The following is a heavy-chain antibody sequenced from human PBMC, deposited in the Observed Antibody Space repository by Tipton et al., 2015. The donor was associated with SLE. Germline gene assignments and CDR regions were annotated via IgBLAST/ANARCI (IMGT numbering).Heavy chain of an antibody. V-gene: IGHV3-33*08. Sequence: SLRLSCAASGFTFSSYGMHWVRQAPGKGLEWVAVIWYDGSNKYYADSVKGRFTISRDDSKDTLYLQMNSLRAADTAVYYCARGSDHSSGWFPSLFDWGQGTLVTVSS. CDR2: IWYDGSNK. J-gene: IGHJ4*02. CDR3: ARGSDHSSGWFPSLFD. D-gene: IGHD6-19*01. CDR1: GFTFSSYG.